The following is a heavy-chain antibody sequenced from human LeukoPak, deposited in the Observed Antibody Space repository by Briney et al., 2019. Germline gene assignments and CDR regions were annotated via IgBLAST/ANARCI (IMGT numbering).Heavy chain of an antibody. CDR2: INPSGADT. Sequence: GASVKVSCKTSGYTFTNFYMHWVRQAPGQGLEWMGIINPSGADTGYAQKFQGRVTMTRDTSTSTVYMELSSLRSQDTAVYYCARVFHDSSGYYPYYFDYWGQGTLVPVSS. CDR1: GYTFTNFY. CDR3: ARVFHDSSGYYPYYFDY. D-gene: IGHD3-22*01. V-gene: IGHV1-46*01. J-gene: IGHJ4*02.